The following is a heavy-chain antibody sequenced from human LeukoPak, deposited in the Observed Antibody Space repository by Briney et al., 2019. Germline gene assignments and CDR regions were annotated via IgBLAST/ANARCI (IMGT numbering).Heavy chain of an antibody. Sequence: GRSLRLSCAASGFTFSSYGMHWVRQAPGKGLEWVAVIWYDGSNKYYADSVKGRFTISRDNSKNTPYLQMNSLRAEDTAVYYCARARVVVPAATDYYYYYMDVWGKGTTVTVSS. CDR3: ARARVVVPAATDYYYYYMDV. D-gene: IGHD2-2*01. J-gene: IGHJ6*03. CDR2: IWYDGSNK. CDR1: GFTFSSYG. V-gene: IGHV3-33*01.